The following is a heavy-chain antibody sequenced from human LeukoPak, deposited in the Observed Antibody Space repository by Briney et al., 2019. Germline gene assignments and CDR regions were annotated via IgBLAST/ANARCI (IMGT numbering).Heavy chain of an antibody. CDR2: INHSGST. V-gene: IGHV4-34*01. D-gene: IGHD5-12*01. J-gene: IGHJ3*02. CDR3: SESYDSDAFDI. Sequence: PSETLSLTCAVYGGSFSGYYWSWIRQPPGKGLEWIGEINHSGSTNYNPSLKSRVTISVDTSKNQFSLKLSSVTAADTAVYYCSESYDSDAFDIWGQGTMVTVSS. CDR1: GGSFSGYY.